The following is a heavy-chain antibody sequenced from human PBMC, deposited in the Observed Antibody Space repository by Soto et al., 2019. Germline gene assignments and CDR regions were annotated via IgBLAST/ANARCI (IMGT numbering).Heavy chain of an antibody. D-gene: IGHD3-16*01. V-gene: IGHV3-23*01. Sequence: GGSMRVSCAAAGFTFSSYAMSWVRPDTGKGLEWVSAISGSGGSTYYADSVKGRFTISRDNSKNTLYLQMNSLRAEDTAVYYCAKGVTDPANRGYDYIWGGAFDIWGQGTMVTVSS. CDR3: AKGVTDPANRGYDYIWGGAFDI. CDR1: GFTFSSYA. CDR2: ISGSGGST. J-gene: IGHJ3*02.